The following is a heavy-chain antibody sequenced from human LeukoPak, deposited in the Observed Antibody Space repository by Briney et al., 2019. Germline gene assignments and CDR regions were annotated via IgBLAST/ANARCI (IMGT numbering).Heavy chain of an antibody. J-gene: IGHJ4*02. CDR1: GFTFSSYS. CDR2: ISSSSSYI. Sequence: PGGSLRLSCAATGFTFSSYSMNWVRQAPGKGLEWVSSISSSSSYIYYADSVKGRFTISRDNAKNSLYLQMNSLRAEDTAVYYCARSYYYDSSGYYYLDYWGQGTLVTVSS. D-gene: IGHD3-22*01. V-gene: IGHV3-21*01. CDR3: ARSYYYDSSGYYYLDY.